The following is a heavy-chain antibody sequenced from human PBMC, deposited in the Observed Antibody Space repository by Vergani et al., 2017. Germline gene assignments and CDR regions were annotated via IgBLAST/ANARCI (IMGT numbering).Heavy chain of an antibody. CDR3: AADKVLSACWRSKGYYYGMDV. Sequence: EVQLVESGGGLVKPGGSLRLSCAASGFTFSNAWMSWVRQAPGKGLEWVGRIKSKTDGGTTDYAAPGKGRFTISRDDSKNTLYLQMNSLKPEDTAVYYCAADKVLSACWRSKGYYYGMDVWGQGTTVTVSS. CDR2: IKSKTDGGTT. CDR1: GFTFSNAW. J-gene: IGHJ6*02. V-gene: IGHV3-15*01. D-gene: IGHD3-16*01.